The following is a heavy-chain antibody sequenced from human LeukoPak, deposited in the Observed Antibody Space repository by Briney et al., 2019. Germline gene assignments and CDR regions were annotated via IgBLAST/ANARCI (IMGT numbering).Heavy chain of an antibody. CDR3: ARDPSDYYDSSGYPDY. D-gene: IGHD3-22*01. CDR2: IWYDGSNK. Sequence: PGRSLRLSCAASGFTFSSYGMHWVRQAPGKGLEWVAVIWYDGSNKYYADSVKGRFTISRDNSKNTLYLQMNSLRAEDTAVYYCARDPSDYYDSSGYPDYWGQGTLVTVSS. J-gene: IGHJ4*02. V-gene: IGHV3-33*08. CDR1: GFTFSSYG.